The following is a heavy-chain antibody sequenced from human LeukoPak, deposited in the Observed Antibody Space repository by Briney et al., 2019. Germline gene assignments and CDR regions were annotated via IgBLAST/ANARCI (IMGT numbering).Heavy chain of an antibody. CDR2: INHSGST. J-gene: IGHJ4*02. D-gene: IGHD5-18*01. CDR1: GGSFSGYY. V-gene: IGHV4-34*01. CDR3: ARQVTFGYAFAYYFDY. Sequence: PSETLSLTCAVYGGSFSGYYWSWIRQPPGKGLEWIGEINHSGSTNYNPSLKSRVTMSVDTSKNQFSLKLSSVTAADTAVYYCARQVTFGYAFAYYFDYWGRGSLVTVSS.